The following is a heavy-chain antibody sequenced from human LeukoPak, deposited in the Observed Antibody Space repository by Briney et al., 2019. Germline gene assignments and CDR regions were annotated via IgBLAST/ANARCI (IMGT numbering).Heavy chain of an antibody. J-gene: IGHJ3*02. CDR1: GFTFSSYW. CDR2: IKQDGSEK. D-gene: IGHD3-3*01. V-gene: IGHV3-7*03. CDR3: ARALGTYYDFWSGYYTGIGAFDI. Sequence: GGSLRLSCAASGFTFSSYWMSWVRQAPGKGLEWVANIKQDGSEKYYADSVKGRFTISRDNAKNSLYLQMNSLRAEDTAVYYCARALGTYYDFWSGYYTGIGAFDIWGQGTMVTVSS.